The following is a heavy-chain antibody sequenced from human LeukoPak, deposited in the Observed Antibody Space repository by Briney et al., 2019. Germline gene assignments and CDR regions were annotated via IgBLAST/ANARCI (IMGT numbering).Heavy chain of an antibody. CDR2: ISESGGST. V-gene: IGHV3-23*01. Sequence: PGGSLRLSCAASGLTFSTYVMNWVRQAPGKGLEWASTISESGGSTYYADSVKGRFTISRDNSKSTLYLQMNSLRAEDTAVYYCGRYYVMDVWGQGTSVTVSS. CDR3: GRYYVMDV. CDR1: GLTFSTYV. J-gene: IGHJ6*02.